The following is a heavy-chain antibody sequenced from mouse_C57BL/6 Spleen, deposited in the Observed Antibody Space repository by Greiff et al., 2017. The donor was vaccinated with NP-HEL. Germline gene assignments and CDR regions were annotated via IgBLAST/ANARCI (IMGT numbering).Heavy chain of an antibody. Sequence: QVQLQQSGAELVKPGASVKLSCKASGYTFTSYWMQWVKQRPGQGLEWIGEIDPSDSYTNYNQKFKGKATLTVDTSSSTAYMQLSSLTSEDSAVDCCASYGYDGYFDVWGTGTTVTVSS. CDR2: IDPSDSYT. V-gene: IGHV1-50*01. D-gene: IGHD2-2*01. J-gene: IGHJ1*03. CDR1: GYTFTSYW. CDR3: ASYGYDGYFDV.